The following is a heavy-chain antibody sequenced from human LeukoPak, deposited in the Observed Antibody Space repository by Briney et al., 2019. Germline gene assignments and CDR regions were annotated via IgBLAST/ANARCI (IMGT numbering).Heavy chain of an antibody. CDR2: INPNSGGT. D-gene: IGHD3-9*01. CDR3: ARARYFDLPGWFDP. J-gene: IGHJ5*02. V-gene: IGHV1-2*02. Sequence: GASVKVSCKASGYTFTSYYMHWVRQAPGQGLEWMGWINPNSGGTNYAQKFQGRVTITADESTSTAYMELSSLRSEDTAVYYCARARYFDLPGWFDPWGQGTLVTVSS. CDR1: GYTFTSYY.